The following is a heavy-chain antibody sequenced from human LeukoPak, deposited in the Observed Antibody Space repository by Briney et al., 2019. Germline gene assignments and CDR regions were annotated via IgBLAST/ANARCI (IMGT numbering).Heavy chain of an antibody. Sequence: PGGSLRLSCAASGFTFSNAWMSWVRQAPGKGLEWVGHIKSKKDGGTTDYAAPVKGRFTISRDDSKNTLYLQMNSLKIEDTAAYYCTTDYDILTDYRLRPYWGQGTLVTVSS. V-gene: IGHV3-15*01. D-gene: IGHD3-9*01. CDR2: IKSKKDGGTT. CDR1: GFTFSNAW. CDR3: TTDYDILTDYRLRPY. J-gene: IGHJ4*02.